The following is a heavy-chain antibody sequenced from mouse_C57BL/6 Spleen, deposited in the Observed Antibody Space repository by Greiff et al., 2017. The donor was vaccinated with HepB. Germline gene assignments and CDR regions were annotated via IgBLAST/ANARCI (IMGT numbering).Heavy chain of an antibody. V-gene: IGHV1-50*01. J-gene: IGHJ1*03. Sequence: QVQLQQPGAELVKPGASVKLSCKASGYNFTSYWMQWVKQRPGQGLEWIGEIDPSDSYTNYNQKFKGKATLTVDTSSSTAYMQLSSLTSEDSAVYYCARRDYYGSRRYFDVWGTGTTVTVSS. D-gene: IGHD1-1*01. CDR2: IDPSDSYT. CDR1: GYNFTSYW. CDR3: ARRDYYGSRRYFDV.